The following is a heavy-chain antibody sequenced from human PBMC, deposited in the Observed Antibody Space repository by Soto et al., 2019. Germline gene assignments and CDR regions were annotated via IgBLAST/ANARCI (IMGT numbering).Heavy chain of an antibody. CDR2: VSCCSGGT. Sequence: GGSLRLSCAASGFTFSSYAMSWVRQAPGKGLEWVSAVSCCSGGTYYADSVKGRFTISRDNSKNTLFLQMNSLRAEDTAVYYCAKVVTIQRDYYYMDVWGKGTTVTVSS. CDR1: GFTFSSYA. D-gene: IGHD3-3*01. J-gene: IGHJ6*03. CDR3: AKVVTIQRDYYYMDV. V-gene: IGHV3-23*01.